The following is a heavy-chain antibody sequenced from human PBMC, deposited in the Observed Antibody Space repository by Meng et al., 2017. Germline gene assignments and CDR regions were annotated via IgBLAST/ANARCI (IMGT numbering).Heavy chain of an antibody. Sequence: QVEEGLLSVREALSRHCGVSGGSFSGNYVSWIRQPPGKGLEWIGEINHSGSTNYNPSLKSRVTISVDTSKNQFSLKLSSVTAADTAVYYCARVGKVVTAPLTYWGQGTLVTVSS. CDR2: INHSGST. V-gene: IGHV4-34*01. CDR3: ARVGKVVTAPLTY. D-gene: IGHD2-21*02. CDR1: GGSFSGNY. J-gene: IGHJ4*02.